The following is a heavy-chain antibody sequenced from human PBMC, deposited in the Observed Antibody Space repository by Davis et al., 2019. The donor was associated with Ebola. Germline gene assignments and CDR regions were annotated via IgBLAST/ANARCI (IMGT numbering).Heavy chain of an antibody. D-gene: IGHD4-11*01. CDR3: ARDVVSNWYTSFGY. V-gene: IGHV1-2*02. J-gene: IGHJ4*02. Sequence: ASVTVSCKASGYTFTGYYIHWVRQAPGQGLEWMGWITPSSGGTNYAQKFQGRVTMTSDTSISTAYMELSSLRSDDTAVYYCARDVVSNWYTSFGYWGQGTLVTVSS. CDR2: ITPSSGGT. CDR1: GYTFTGYY.